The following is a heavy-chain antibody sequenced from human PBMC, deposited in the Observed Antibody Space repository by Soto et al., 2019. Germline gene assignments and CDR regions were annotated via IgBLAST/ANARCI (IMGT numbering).Heavy chain of an antibody. V-gene: IGHV3-23*01. D-gene: IGHD4-4*01. J-gene: IGHJ3*02. CDR2: ISGSGGST. Sequence: EVQLLESGGGLVQPGGSLRLSCAASGFTFSSYAMSWVRQAPGNGLQWVSAISGSGGSTYYADSVKGRFTISRDNAKNTLYLQMSSLRAEDTAVYYCATTVTKDVAFDIWVQGTMVTVAS. CDR3: ATTVTKDVAFDI. CDR1: GFTFSSYA.